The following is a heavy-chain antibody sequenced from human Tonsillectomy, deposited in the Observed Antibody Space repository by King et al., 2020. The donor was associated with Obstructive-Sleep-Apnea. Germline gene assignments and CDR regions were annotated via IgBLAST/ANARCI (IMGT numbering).Heavy chain of an antibody. CDR1: GYSISSGYY. CDR2: IYQSGST. Sequence: QLQESGPGLVKPSETLSLTCTVSGYSISSGYYWGWIRQPPRKGLEWIGSIYQSGSTYSNPSLKSRVTISVDTSKNQFSLKLSSVTAADTAVYYCARAIAATPEFVDYWGQGTLVTVSS. V-gene: IGHV4-38-2*02. D-gene: IGHD2-15*01. CDR3: ARAIAATPEFVDY. J-gene: IGHJ4*02.